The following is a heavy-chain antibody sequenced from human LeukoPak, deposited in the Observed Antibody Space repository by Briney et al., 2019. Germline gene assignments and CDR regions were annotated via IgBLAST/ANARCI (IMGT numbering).Heavy chain of an antibody. J-gene: IGHJ6*03. CDR1: GYTLTSYG. Sequence: ASVKVSCKASGYTLTSYGISWVRQAPGQGLEWMGWISAYNGNTNYAQKLQGRVTMTTDTSTSIAYMELRSLRSDDTAVYYCARLAAAGTYYYYYMDVWGKGTTVTVSS. D-gene: IGHD6-13*01. CDR3: ARLAAAGTYYYYYMDV. V-gene: IGHV1-18*01. CDR2: ISAYNGNT.